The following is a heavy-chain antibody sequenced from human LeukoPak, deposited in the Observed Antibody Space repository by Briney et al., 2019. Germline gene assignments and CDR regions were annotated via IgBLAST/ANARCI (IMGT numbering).Heavy chain of an antibody. D-gene: IGHD6-13*01. V-gene: IGHV5-51*01. J-gene: IGHJ6*03. CDR3: ARQRDSSSWYSTYYYYYMDV. Sequence: NHGESLKISCKGSGYSFTSYWIGWVRQMPGKGLEWMGIIYPGDSDTRYSPSFKGQVTISADKSISTAYLQWSSLKASDTAMYYCARQRDSSSWYSTYYYYYMDVWGKGTTVTVSS. CDR1: GYSFTSYW. CDR2: IYPGDSDT.